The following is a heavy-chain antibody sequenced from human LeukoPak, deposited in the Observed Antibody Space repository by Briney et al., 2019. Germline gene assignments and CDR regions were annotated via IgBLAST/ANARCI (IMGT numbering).Heavy chain of an antibody. CDR1: GYTFTSYD. CDR3: GRRRIDCSDTGCYVDY. CDR2: MNPNSGNT. Sequence: ASVKVSCKASGYTFTSYDINWVRQATGQGLEWMGWMNPNSGNTGYAQKFQGRVTMTRDTPINTAYMELSGLTSDDTAVYYCGRRRIDCSDTGCYVDYWGQGTLVTVSS. V-gene: IGHV1-8*01. D-gene: IGHD2-15*01. J-gene: IGHJ4*02.